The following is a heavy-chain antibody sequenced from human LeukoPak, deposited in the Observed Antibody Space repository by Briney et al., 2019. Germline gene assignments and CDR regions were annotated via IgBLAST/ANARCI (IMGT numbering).Heavy chain of an antibody. J-gene: IGHJ4*02. Sequence: GRSLRLSCAASGFTFSSYGMHWVRQAPGKGLEWVAVMWYDGSNKYYADSVKGRFTISRDNSKNTLYLQMNSLRAEDTAVHYCARGRVFLDYWGQGTLVTVSS. V-gene: IGHV3-33*01. CDR3: ARGRVFLDY. CDR1: GFTFSSYG. CDR2: MWYDGSNK.